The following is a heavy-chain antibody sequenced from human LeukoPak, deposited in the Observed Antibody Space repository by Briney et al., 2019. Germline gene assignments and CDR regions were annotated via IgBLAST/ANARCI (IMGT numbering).Heavy chain of an antibody. CDR3: AKGGSGSYDY. Sequence: GGSLRLSCAASGFTFSSYGMHWVRQAPGKGLEGVAVISYDGSNKYYADSVKGRFTISRDNSKNTLYLQMNSLRAEDTAVYYCAKGGSGSYDYWGQGTLVTVSS. CDR1: GFTFSSYG. D-gene: IGHD1-26*01. V-gene: IGHV3-30*18. J-gene: IGHJ4*02. CDR2: ISYDGSNK.